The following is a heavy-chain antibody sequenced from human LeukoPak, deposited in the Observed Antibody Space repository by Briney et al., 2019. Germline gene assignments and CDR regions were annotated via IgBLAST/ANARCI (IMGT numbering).Heavy chain of an antibody. CDR1: GFTFSTSG. CDR3: AKDVGQKGLIAALDY. J-gene: IGHJ4*02. V-gene: IGHV3-30*18. Sequence: GRSLRLSCAASGFTFSTSGMHWVRQAPGKGLEWVAVISYDGSNKYYADSVKGRFTISRDNSKNTLYLQMNSLRAEDTAVYYCAKDVGQKGLIAALDYWGQGTLVTVSS. CDR2: ISYDGSNK. D-gene: IGHD6-13*01.